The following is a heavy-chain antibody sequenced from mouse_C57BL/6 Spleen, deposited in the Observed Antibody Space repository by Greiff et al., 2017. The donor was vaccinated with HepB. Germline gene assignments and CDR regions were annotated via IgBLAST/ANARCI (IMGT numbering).Heavy chain of an antibody. Sequence: VQLQQPGAELVKPGASVKLSCKASGYTFTSYWMQWVKQRPGQGLEWIGEIDPSDSYTNYNQKFKGKATLTVDTSSSTAYMQLSSLTSEDSAVYYCARRIYYGSSYDYFDYWGQGTTLTVSS. CDR2: IDPSDSYT. CDR3: ARRIYYGSSYDYFDY. J-gene: IGHJ2*01. V-gene: IGHV1-50*01. CDR1: GYTFTSYW. D-gene: IGHD1-1*01.